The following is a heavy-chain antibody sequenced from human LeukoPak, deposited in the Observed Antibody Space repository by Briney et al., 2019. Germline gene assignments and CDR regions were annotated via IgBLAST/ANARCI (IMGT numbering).Heavy chain of an antibody. CDR1: GGSFSGYY. Sequence: SETLSLTCAVYGGSFSGYYWSWIRQPPGRGLEWIGEIHHSGSTNYNPSLKSRVTISVDTSKNQFSLRLNSVTAADTAVYYCARVGRYYYDSSGYYRKGWFDPWGQGTLVTVSS. CDR3: ARVGRYYYDSSGYYRKGWFDP. V-gene: IGHV4-34*01. J-gene: IGHJ5*02. CDR2: IHHSGST. D-gene: IGHD3-22*01.